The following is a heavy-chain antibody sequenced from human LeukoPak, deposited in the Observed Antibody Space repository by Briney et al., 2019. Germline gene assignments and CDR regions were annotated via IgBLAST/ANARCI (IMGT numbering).Heavy chain of an antibody. J-gene: IGHJ3*02. CDR2: ISSGSSYI. CDR1: GFTFSSYS. V-gene: IGHV3-21*01. D-gene: IGHD3-3*01. CDR3: ARDRVFGVVKGAFDI. Sequence: GGSLRLSCAASGFTFSSYSMNWVRRAPGKGLEWVSSISSGSSYIYYADSVKGRFTISRDNAKNSLYLQMNSLRAEDTAVYYCARDRVFGVVKGAFDIWGQGTMVTVSS.